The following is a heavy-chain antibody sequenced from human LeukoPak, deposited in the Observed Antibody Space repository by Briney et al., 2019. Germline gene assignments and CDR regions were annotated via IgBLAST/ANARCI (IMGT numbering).Heavy chain of an antibody. Sequence: PGGSLRLSCAASGFTFSSYGMHWVRQAPGKGLEWVAAIWYDGSNKYYADSVKGRFTISRDNSKNTLYLQMNSLRAEDTAVYYCASVPGGDYYFDYWGQGTLVTVSS. CDR3: ASVPGGDYYFDY. CDR2: IWYDGSNK. D-gene: IGHD2-21*02. CDR1: GFTFSSYG. J-gene: IGHJ4*02. V-gene: IGHV3-33*01.